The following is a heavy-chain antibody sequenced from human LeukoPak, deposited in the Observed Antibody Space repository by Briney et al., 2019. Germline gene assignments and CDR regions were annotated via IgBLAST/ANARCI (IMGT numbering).Heavy chain of an antibody. CDR1: GGSISSYY. V-gene: IGHV4-34*01. CDR2: INHSGST. CDR3: ARVQGYCSGGSCYFYYYYGMDV. Sequence: SETLSLTCTVSGGSISSYYWSWIRQPPGKGLEWIGEINHSGSTNYNPSLKSRVTISVDTSKNQFSLKLSSVTAADTAVYYCARVQGYCSGGSCYFYYYYGMDVWGQGTTVTVSS. D-gene: IGHD2-15*01. J-gene: IGHJ6*02.